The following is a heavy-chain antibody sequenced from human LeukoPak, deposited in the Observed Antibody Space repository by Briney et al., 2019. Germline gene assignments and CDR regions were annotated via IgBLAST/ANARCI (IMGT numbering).Heavy chain of an antibody. V-gene: IGHV1-2*04. J-gene: IGHJ4*02. CDR2: INPNSGGT. CDR1: GYTFTGYY. D-gene: IGHD3-9*01. Sequence: ASVKVSCKASGYTFTGYYMHWVRQAPGQGLEWMGWINPNSGGTNYAQKFQGWVTMTRDTSISTAYMELSRLRSDDTAVYYCARDGGGYYDILTGYQYPPYYFDYWGQGTLVTVSS. CDR3: ARDGGGYYDILTGYQYPPYYFDY.